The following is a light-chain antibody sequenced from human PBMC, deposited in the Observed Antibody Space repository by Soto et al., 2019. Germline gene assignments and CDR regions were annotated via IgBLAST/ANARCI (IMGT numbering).Light chain of an antibody. CDR3: SAWDDSLSGWV. CDR2: RNN. V-gene: IGLV1-47*01. J-gene: IGLJ3*02. CDR1: SSNIGSNY. Sequence: QSVLTQPPSASGTPGQRVTISCSGSSSNIGSNYVYWYQQLPGTAPKLLIYRNNQRPSGVPDRFSGSKSGTSASLAISGLPSEDAADYYSSAWDDSLSGWVFGGGTKLTVL.